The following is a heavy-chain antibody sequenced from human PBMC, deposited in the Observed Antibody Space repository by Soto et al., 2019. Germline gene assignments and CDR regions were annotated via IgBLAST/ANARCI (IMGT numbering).Heavy chain of an antibody. J-gene: IGHJ4*02. CDR2: IRIKAYGGTA. CDR3: TRSRYYFGSGSYYNSNYYFDY. CDR1: GFTFGDYA. V-gene: IGHV3-49*03. D-gene: IGHD3-10*01. Sequence: PGGSLRLSCTTSGFTFGDYAMSWLRQAPGKGLEWVGLIRIKAYGGTAEYAASVKGRFIISRDDSRSIAYLQMNSLETEDTAMYYCTRSRYYFGSGSYYNSNYYFDYWGQGTLVTVSS.